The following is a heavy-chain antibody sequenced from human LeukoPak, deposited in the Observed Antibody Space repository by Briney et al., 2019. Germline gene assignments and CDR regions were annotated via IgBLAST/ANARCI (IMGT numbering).Heavy chain of an antibody. Sequence: SETLSLTCTVSSGSISSYYWNWIRQPPGKGLEWIGYIYYSGSTKYNPSLKSRVTISVDTSKNQFSLNLTSVTAADTAVYYCARDKDAFDIWGQGTMVTVFS. CDR2: IYYSGST. CDR3: ARDKDAFDI. CDR1: SGSISSYY. V-gene: IGHV4-59*01. J-gene: IGHJ3*02.